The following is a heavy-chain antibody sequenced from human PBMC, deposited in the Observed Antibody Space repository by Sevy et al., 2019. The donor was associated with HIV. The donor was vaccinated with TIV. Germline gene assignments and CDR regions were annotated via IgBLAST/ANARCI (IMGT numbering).Heavy chain of an antibody. D-gene: IGHD3-22*01. CDR3: GNGGGGHYDPDEIGYYFYYYNMDV. Sequence: GGSLRLSCAVSGFSFDSYGMTWVRQAPGKGLEWVSGISGSGTRTYYADSVKGRFIISRDNSKNTLYLQMNSIGNEDPAIYYRGNGGGGHYDPDEIGYYFYYYNMDVWGKGTTVTVSS. J-gene: IGHJ6*03. CDR1: GFSFDSYG. V-gene: IGHV3-23*01. CDR2: ISGSGTRT.